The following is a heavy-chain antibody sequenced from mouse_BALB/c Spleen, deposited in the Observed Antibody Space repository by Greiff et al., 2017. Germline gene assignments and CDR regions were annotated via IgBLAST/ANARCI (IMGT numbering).Heavy chain of an antibody. D-gene: IGHD2-1*01. CDR1: GFTFSSYG. CDR2: ISSGGSYT. Sequence: EVQLVESGGDLVKPGGSLKLSCAASGFTFSSYGMSWVRQTPDKRLEWVATISSGGSYTYYPDSVKGRFTISRDNAKNTLYLQMSSLKSEDTAMYYCASLYGNSFAYWGQGTLVTVSA. CDR3: ASLYGNSFAY. J-gene: IGHJ3*01. V-gene: IGHV5-6*01.